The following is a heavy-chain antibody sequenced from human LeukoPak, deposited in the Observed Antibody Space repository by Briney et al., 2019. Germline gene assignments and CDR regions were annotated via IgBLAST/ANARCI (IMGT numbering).Heavy chain of an antibody. CDR3: ARASVNTVTTPNWFDP. D-gene: IGHD4-17*01. J-gene: IGHJ5*02. CDR1: GYTFTDYY. CDR2: INPNSGST. V-gene: IGHV1-2*02. Sequence: ASVKVSCKASGYTFTDYYVHWARQAPGQGLKWMGWINPNSGSTNYAQKFQGRVTMTRDTSISTAYMELSGLRSDDTAVYYCARASVNTVTTPNWFDPWGQGTLVTVSS.